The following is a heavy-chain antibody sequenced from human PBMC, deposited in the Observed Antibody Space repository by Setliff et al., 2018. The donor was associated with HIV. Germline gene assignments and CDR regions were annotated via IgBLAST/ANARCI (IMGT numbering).Heavy chain of an antibody. J-gene: IGHJ5*02. CDR3: ERGEYRVADP. CDR2: INAGNGNT. D-gene: IGHD5-12*01. CDR1: GYTFTSYA. Sequence: GASVNVSCKASGYTFTSYAMHWVRQAPGQRLEWMGWINAGNGNTKYSQKFQGRVTITRDTSASTAYMELSSLRSEETAVYYLERGEYRVADPWGQGTLVTVSS. V-gene: IGHV1-3*01.